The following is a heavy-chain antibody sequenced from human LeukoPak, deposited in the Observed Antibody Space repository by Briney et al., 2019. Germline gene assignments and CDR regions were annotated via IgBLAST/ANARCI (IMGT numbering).Heavy chain of an antibody. V-gene: IGHV3-21*01. D-gene: IGHD3-10*01. CDR1: GFTFSSYS. CDR3: AKDRGVNFFDY. CDR2: ISSSSSYI. J-gene: IGHJ4*02. Sequence: GGSLRLSCAASGFTFSSYSMNWVRQALGKGLEWVSSISSSSSYIYYADSVKGRFTISRDNSKNTLYLQMNSLRAEDTAVYYCAKDRGVNFFDYWGQGTLVTVSS.